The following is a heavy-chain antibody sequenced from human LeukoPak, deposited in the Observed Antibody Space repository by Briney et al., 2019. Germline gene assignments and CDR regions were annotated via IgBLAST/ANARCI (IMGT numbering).Heavy chain of an antibody. V-gene: IGHV3-48*01. CDR1: GFTFSSYS. Sequence: PGGSLRLSCAASGFTFSSYSMNWVRQAPGKGLEWVSYISSRSATIYYADSVKGRFTISRDNAKNSLYLQMNSLRAEDTAVYYCARDFRFLEDYWGQGTLVAVSS. D-gene: IGHD3-3*01. J-gene: IGHJ4*02. CDR3: ARDFRFLEDY. CDR2: ISSRSATI.